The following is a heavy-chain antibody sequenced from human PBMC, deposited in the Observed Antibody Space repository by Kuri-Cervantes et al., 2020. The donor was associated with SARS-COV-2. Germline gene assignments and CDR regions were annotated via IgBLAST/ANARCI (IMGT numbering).Heavy chain of an antibody. CDR3: ARDPPFSGSYFDY. J-gene: IGHJ4*02. CDR2: IKQDGSEK. D-gene: IGHD1-26*01. Sequence: GESLKISCAASGFTFSSYWMSWVRQAPGKGLEWVANIKQDGSEKYYVDSVKGRFTISRDNAKNSLYLQMNSLRAEDTAVYYCARDPPFSGSYFDYWGRGTLVTVSS. CDR1: GFTFSSYW. V-gene: IGHV3-7*01.